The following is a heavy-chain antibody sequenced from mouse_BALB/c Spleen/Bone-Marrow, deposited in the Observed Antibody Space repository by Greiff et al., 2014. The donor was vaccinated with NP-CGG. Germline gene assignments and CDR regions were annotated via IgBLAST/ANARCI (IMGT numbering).Heavy chain of an antibody. Sequence: VQLKESGGDSVKPGGSLKLSCAASGFTFSTYGMSWVRQTPDKRLGGVATISSGGGYTYYPDSVKGRFTISRDNANNTLYLQMSSLKSEDTAMYYCTRQRNWDHYAMDYWGQGTSVTVSS. CDR1: GFTFSTYG. V-gene: IGHV5-6*01. J-gene: IGHJ4*01. CDR2: ISSGGGYT. D-gene: IGHD4-1*01. CDR3: TRQRNWDHYAMDY.